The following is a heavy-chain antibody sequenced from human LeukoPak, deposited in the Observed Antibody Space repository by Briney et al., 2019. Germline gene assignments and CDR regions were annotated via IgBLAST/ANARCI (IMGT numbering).Heavy chain of an antibody. D-gene: IGHD3-10*01. CDR3: ARTYYYGSGSYYPPDY. J-gene: IGHJ4*02. CDR1: GGSISSSSYY. Sequence: PSETLSLTCTVSGGSISSSSYYWGWIRQPPGKGLEWIGSIYYSGSTYYNPSLKSRVTISVDTSKNQFSLKLSSVTAADTAVYYCARTYYYGSGSYYPPDYWGQGTLVTVSS. V-gene: IGHV4-39*01. CDR2: IYYSGST.